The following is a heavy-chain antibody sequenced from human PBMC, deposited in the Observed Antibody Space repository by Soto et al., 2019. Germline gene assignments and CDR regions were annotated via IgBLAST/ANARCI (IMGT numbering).Heavy chain of an antibody. CDR2: VHHSGST. CDR3: AGGGDWFAP. J-gene: IGHJ5*02. D-gene: IGHD3-16*01. CDR1: GGSLSSYY. V-gene: IGHV4-34*02. Sequence: QVHLQQWGAGLLRPSETLSLTCAVYGGSLSSYYWNWIRQSPGKGLEWIAEVHHSGSTNYNPSLKGRITLSMDTSKSHFSLNLSSVTAGDTAVYYCAGGGDWFAPWGQGALVTVSS.